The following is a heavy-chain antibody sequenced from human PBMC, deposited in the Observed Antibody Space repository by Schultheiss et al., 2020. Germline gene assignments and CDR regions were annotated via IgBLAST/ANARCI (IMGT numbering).Heavy chain of an antibody. J-gene: IGHJ4*02. CDR2: IYYSGST. V-gene: IGHV4-39*07. CDR3: ARFSRYSSGWYGLYGY. D-gene: IGHD6-19*01. CDR1: GGSISSYY. Sequence: SETLSLTCTVSGGSISSYYWGWIRQPPEKGLEWIGSIYYSGSTYYNPSLKSRVTISVDTSKNQFSLKLSSVTAADTAVYYCARFSRYSSGWYGLYGYWGQGTLVTVSS.